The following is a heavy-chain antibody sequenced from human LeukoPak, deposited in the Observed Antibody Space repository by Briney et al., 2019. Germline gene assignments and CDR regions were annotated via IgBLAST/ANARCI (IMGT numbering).Heavy chain of an antibody. CDR3: ARIRSY. V-gene: IGHV3-7*01. CDR1: GFTFRTYW. CDR2: INQDGSKE. Sequence: PGGSLRLSCGASGFTFRTYWMSWVRQTPEKRLEWVANINQDGSKEFYVDSVRGRFTISRDNSKNTLYLQMNSLRAEDTAVYYCARIRSYWGQGTLVTVSS. J-gene: IGHJ4*02.